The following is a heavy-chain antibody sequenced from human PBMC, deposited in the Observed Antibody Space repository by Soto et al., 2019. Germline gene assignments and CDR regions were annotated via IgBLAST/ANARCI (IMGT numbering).Heavy chain of an antibody. CDR1: GFTFTRYS. CDR2: ISSTTNYI. V-gene: IGHV3-21*01. CDR3: ARESEDLTSNFGY. J-gene: IGHJ4*02. Sequence: PGGSLRLSCAASGFTFTRYSMNWVRQAPGKGLEWVSSISSTTNYIYYADSMKGRFTVSRDNAKNSVYLEMNSLSAEDTALYYCARESEDLTSNFGYWGQGPLVPVSS.